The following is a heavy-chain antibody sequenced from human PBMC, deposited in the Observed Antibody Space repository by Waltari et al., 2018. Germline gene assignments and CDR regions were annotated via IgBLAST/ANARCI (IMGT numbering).Heavy chain of an antibody. D-gene: IGHD4-4*01. CDR1: GFTFSTYW. V-gene: IGHV3-7*01. J-gene: IGHJ4*02. CDR3: ARDPHYSNFDY. Sequence: EVHLVESGGGLVQPGGSLRLSCAASGFTFSTYWMTWVRQAPGKGLEWVANIKDDGSEKKYVDAVKGRCTISRDNAKNSLYLQMNSLRAEDTAVYYCARDPHYSNFDYWGQGTLVTVSS. CDR2: IKDDGSEK.